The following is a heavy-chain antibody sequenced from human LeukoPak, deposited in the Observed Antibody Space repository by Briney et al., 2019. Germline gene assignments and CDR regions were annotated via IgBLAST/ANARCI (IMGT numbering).Heavy chain of an antibody. D-gene: IGHD2-2*01. Sequence: SETLSHTCAVYGGSFSGYYWSWIRQPPGKGLEWIGEINHSGSTNYNPSLKSRVTISVDTSKNQFSLKLSSVTAADTAVYYCARVGCSSTSCSPGLGYWGQGTLVTVSS. V-gene: IGHV4-34*01. CDR2: INHSGST. CDR1: GGSFSGYY. CDR3: ARVGCSSTSCSPGLGY. J-gene: IGHJ4*02.